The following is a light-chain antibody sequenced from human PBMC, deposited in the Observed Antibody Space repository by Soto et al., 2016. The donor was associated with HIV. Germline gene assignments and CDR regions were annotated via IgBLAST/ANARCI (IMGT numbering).Light chain of an antibody. CDR3: QAWDSSTGGV. J-gene: IGLJ1*01. CDR2: QDN. Sequence: SYELTQPPSVSVSPGQTASITCSGDELGDKYACWYQQKPGQSPVLVIYQDNKRPSGIPERFSGSNSGNTATLTITGTQAVDEADYYCQAWDSSTGGVFGTGTKVTVL. V-gene: IGLV3-1*01. CDR1: ELGDKY.